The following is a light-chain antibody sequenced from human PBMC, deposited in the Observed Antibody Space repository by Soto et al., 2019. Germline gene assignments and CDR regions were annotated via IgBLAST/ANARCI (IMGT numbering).Light chain of an antibody. J-gene: IGKJ1*01. Sequence: EIVMTQSPATLSVSPGDRATLSCRASQSISANLAWYQQKPGQTPRLLIYGASTRATGIPARFSGSGSGTEFTLTISSLQSEDFAVYYCHQYNNWPRTFGQGTRWIS. V-gene: IGKV3-15*01. CDR1: QSISAN. CDR3: HQYNNWPRT. CDR2: GAS.